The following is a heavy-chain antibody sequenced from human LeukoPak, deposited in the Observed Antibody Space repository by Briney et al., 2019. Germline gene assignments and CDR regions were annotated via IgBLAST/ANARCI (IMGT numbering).Heavy chain of an antibody. CDR1: GFPFSSYW. D-gene: IGHD2/OR15-2a*01. V-gene: IGHV3-7*03. CDR2: IKQDGSKK. Sequence: GGSLRLSCVASGFPFSSYWMTWVRQAPGKGLEWVANIKQDGSKKSYVDSVKGRFTISRDNSKNTLYLQMNSLRAEDTAVYYCAREQYGAFDIWGQGTMVTVSS. J-gene: IGHJ3*02. CDR3: AREQYGAFDI.